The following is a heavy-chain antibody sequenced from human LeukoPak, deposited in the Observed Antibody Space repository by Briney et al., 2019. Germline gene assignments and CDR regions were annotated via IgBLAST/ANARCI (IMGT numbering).Heavy chain of an antibody. CDR1: GITFSDYW. CDR3: ARGVVILDN. V-gene: IGHV3-74*01. Sequence: GGSLRLSCVVSGITFSDYWMHWVRQAPGKGLVWVSRINRDQTNTSYADSVKGRFTISRDNAKNTLYLQMNGLKAEDTGVYYCARGVVILDNWGQGTLVTVSS. D-gene: IGHD3-3*01. J-gene: IGHJ4*02. CDR2: INRDQTNT.